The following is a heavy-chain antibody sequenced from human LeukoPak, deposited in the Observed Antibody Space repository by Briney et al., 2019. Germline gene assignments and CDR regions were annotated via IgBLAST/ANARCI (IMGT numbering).Heavy chain of an antibody. CDR1: GFTFSSYA. J-gene: IGHJ4*02. CDR3: AKGIPTVTTYFDY. Sequence: PGGSLRLSCAASGFTFSSYAMSWVRQAPGKGLEWVSTISGSGSTTYYADSVKDRFTISRDNSKNTLYLQMNSPRAEDTAIYYCAKGIPTVTTYFDYWGQGTLVTVSS. V-gene: IGHV3-23*01. CDR2: ISGSGSTT. D-gene: IGHD4-17*01.